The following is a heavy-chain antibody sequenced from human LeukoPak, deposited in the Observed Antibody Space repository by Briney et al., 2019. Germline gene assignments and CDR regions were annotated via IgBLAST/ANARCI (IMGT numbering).Heavy chain of an antibody. CDR1: GGSFSGYY. V-gene: IGHV4-34*01. D-gene: IGHD3-10*01. J-gene: IGHJ6*02. Sequence: SETLSLTCAVYGGSFSGYYWSWIRQPPGKGLEWIGEINHSGSTNYNPSLKSRVTISVDTSKNQFSLKLSSVTAGDTAVYYCARDVWYYGSGSYYNGVYYYYGMDVWGQGTTVTVSS. CDR2: INHSGST. CDR3: ARDVWYYGSGSYYNGVYYYYGMDV.